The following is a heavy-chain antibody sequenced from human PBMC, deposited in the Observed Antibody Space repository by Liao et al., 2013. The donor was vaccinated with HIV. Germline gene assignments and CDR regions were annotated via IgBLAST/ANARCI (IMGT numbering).Heavy chain of an antibody. CDR3: AREQTYYYESSGSLFDY. CDR2: THTSGST. J-gene: IGHJ4*02. Sequence: QVQLQQWGAGLLKPAETLSLTCTVSGGSISSYYWGWIRQPAGKGLEWIGRTHTSGSTNYNPSLQSRVTMSVDTSNNQFSLKLTSVTAADTAVYYCAREQTYYYESSGSLFDYWGQGTLVTVSS. CDR1: GGSISSYY. V-gene: IGHV4-4*07. D-gene: IGHD3-22*01.